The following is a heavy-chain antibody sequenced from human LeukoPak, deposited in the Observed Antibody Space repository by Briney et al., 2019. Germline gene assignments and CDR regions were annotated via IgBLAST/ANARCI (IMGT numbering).Heavy chain of an antibody. CDR2: ISSSSSYI. V-gene: IGHV3-21*03. CDR1: GFTFSSYS. Sequence: GGSLRLSCAASGFTFSSYSMNWVRQAPGKGLEWVSSISSSSSYIYYADSVKGRFTISRDNAKNSLYLQMNSLKTEDTAVYYCTTAFSYESGYLDAFDVWGQGTMVTVS. J-gene: IGHJ3*01. CDR3: TTAFSYESGYLDAFDV. D-gene: IGHD3-3*01.